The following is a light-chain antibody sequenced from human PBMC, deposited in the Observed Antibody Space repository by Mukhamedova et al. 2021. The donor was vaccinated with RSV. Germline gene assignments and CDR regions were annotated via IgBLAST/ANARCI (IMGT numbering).Light chain of an antibody. CDR3: QQSYSTPLT. Sequence: WYQRRVHGGAPKLLIYTASTLQSGVPSRFSGSGSGTDLTLTITSLQAEDFATYYCQQSYSTPLTFGGGTKVDIK. J-gene: IGKJ4*01. V-gene: IGKV1-39*01. CDR2: TAS.